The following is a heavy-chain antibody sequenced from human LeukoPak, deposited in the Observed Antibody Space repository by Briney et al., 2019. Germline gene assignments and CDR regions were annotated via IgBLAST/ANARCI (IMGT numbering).Heavy chain of an antibody. D-gene: IGHD4-17*01. CDR2: ISGRGVTT. J-gene: IGHJ5*02. CDR1: GFTFSSYA. V-gene: IGHV3-23*01. CDR3: ARDYADYVGYFFFDH. Sequence: GGSLRLSCAASGFTFSSYAMSWVRQAPGKGLEWVSAISGRGVTTYYADSVKGRFTISRDNSKNTLYLQMNSLRAEDTAVYYCARDYADYVGYFFFDHWGQGTLVTVSS.